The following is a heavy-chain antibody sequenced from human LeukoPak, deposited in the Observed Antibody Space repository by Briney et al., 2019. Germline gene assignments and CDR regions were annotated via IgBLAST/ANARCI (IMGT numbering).Heavy chain of an antibody. V-gene: IGHV4-34*01. CDR1: CGSFSGYY. CDR2: INHSGST. J-gene: IGHJ4*02. CDR3: ARRVQDIVVVVAAPGYFDY. D-gene: IGHD2-15*01. Sequence: SETLSLTCAVYCGSFSGYYRSWIGQPPGKGLEWIGEINHSGSTNYNPSLKSRVTISVDTSKNQFSLKLSSVTAADTAVYYCARRVQDIVVVVAAPGYFDYWGQGPLVTVSS.